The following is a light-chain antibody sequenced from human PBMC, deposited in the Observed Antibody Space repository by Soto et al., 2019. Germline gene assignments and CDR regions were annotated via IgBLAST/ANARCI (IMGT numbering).Light chain of an antibody. V-gene: IGKV1-5*03. Sequence: DIQMTQSPSTLSASVGDRVTITCRASQRISSWLAWYQHKPGKAPKLLIYRASNLESGVPSRFSGSGSGTEFTLTISSLQPDDFATYYCQQYNSYPYTFGQGTKLEIK. CDR3: QQYNSYPYT. CDR1: QRISSW. CDR2: RAS. J-gene: IGKJ2*01.